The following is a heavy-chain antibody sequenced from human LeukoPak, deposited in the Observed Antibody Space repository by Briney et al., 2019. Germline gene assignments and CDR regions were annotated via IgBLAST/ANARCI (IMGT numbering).Heavy chain of an antibody. J-gene: IGHJ4*02. Sequence: GGSLRLSCAASGFTFSSYDMNWVRQAPGKGPEWVSYISSRGTTMYYADSVKGRFTIPRDNAKKSLDLQMNSLRAEDTAVYYCARDLCDYGGNCFDYWGQGTLVTVSS. CDR2: ISSRGTTM. CDR3: ARDLCDYGGNCFDY. D-gene: IGHD4-23*01. V-gene: IGHV3-48*01. CDR1: GFTFSSYD.